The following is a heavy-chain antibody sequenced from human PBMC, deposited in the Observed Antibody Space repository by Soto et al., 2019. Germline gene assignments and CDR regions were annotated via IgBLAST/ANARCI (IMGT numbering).Heavy chain of an antibody. CDR2: TYYRSKWYS. Sequence: SQTLSLTCAISGDSVSSNSAAWNWIRQSPSRGLEWLGRTYYRSKWYSDYAVSVKSRITINPDTSKNQFSLQLNSVTPEDTAVYYCARDYYGSGNYYYYCMDVWGQGTTVTVSS. J-gene: IGHJ6*02. CDR3: ARDYYGSGNYYYYCMDV. D-gene: IGHD3-10*01. V-gene: IGHV6-1*01. CDR1: GDSVSSNSAA.